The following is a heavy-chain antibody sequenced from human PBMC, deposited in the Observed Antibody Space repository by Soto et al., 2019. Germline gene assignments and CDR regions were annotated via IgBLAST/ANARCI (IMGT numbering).Heavy chain of an antibody. D-gene: IGHD2-2*02. CDR3: ARDRWSDALTAAAIPCDY. V-gene: IGHV1-18*01. CDR2: ISAYNGNT. CDR1: GYTFTTYG. J-gene: IGHJ4*02. Sequence: QVQLVQSGAEVKKPGASVKVSCKASGYTFTTYGISWVRQAPGQGLEWMGWISAYNGNTNYVQKFQGRVTMTTDTSTSTAYMELSSLTSDDTAVYYCARDRWSDALTAAAIPCDYWGQGTLVTVSS.